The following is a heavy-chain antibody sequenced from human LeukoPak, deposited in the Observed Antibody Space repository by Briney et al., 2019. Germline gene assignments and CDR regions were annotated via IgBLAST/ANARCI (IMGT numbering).Heavy chain of an antibody. Sequence: PSETLSLTRAVYGGSFSGYYWSWIRQPPGKGLEWIGEINHSGSTNYNPSLKSRVTISVDTSKNQFSLKLSSVTAADTAVYYCARARFMTTVTTIFAYWGQGTLVTVSS. CDR1: GGSFSGYY. V-gene: IGHV4-34*01. J-gene: IGHJ4*02. CDR2: INHSGST. D-gene: IGHD4-17*01. CDR3: ARARFMTTVTTIFAY.